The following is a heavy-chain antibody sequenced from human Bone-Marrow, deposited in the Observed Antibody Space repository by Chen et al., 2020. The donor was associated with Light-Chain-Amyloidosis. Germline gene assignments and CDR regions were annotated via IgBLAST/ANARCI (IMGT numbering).Heavy chain of an antibody. J-gene: IGHJ5*01. CDR1: GGSMSSSRYY. CDR3: ARHNYGYSPPSPFAS. CDR2: FSYGETT. Sequence: QVQLQESGPGLVKPSETLSLTCAVSGGSMSSSRYYWGWIRQAPGQGLEWIAIFSYGETTYYNPSLKSRVTLSVDTSKTQFSLKLRSVPAAATAVSSCARHNYGYSPPSPFASWR. V-gene: IGHV4-39*01. D-gene: IGHD5-18*01.